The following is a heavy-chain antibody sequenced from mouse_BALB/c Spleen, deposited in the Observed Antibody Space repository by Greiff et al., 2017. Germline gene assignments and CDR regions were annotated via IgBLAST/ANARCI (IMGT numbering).Heavy chain of an antibody. CDR3: ARGPSMDY. V-gene: IGHV5-4*02. J-gene: IGHJ4*01. Sequence: EVKLVESGGGLVKPGGSLKLSCAASGFTFSDYYMYWVRQTPEKRLEWVATISDGGSYTYYPDSVKGRFTISRDNATNNLYLQMSSLKSEDTAMYYCARGPSMDYWGQGTSVTVSS. CDR2: ISDGGSYT. CDR1: GFTFSDYY.